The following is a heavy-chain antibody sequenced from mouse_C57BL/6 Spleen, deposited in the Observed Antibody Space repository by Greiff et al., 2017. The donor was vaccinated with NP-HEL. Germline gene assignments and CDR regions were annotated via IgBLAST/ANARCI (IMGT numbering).Heavy chain of an antibody. J-gene: IGHJ2*01. CDR3: ARGTYGSSHYFDY. Sequence: QVQLQQSGAELVKPGASVKISCKASGYAFCSYWMNWVKQRPGKGLEWIGQIYPGDGDTNYNGKFKGKATLTADKSSSTAYMQLSSLTSEDSAVYFCARGTYGSSHYFDYWGQGTTLTVSS. D-gene: IGHD1-1*01. CDR1: GYAFCSYW. CDR2: IYPGDGDT. V-gene: IGHV1-80*01.